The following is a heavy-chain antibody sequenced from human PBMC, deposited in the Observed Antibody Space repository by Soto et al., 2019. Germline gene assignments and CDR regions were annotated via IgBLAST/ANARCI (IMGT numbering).Heavy chain of an antibody. CDR1: GGSISSYY. Sequence: SETLSLTCTVSGGSISSYYWSWIRQPPGKGLEWIGYIYYSGSTNYNPSLKSRVTISVDTSKNQFSLKLSSVTAADTAVYYCASTYDIVATHYYYYGMDVWGQGTTVTVSS. CDR3: ASTYDIVATHYYYYGMDV. V-gene: IGHV4-59*01. J-gene: IGHJ6*02. D-gene: IGHD5-12*01. CDR2: IYYSGST.